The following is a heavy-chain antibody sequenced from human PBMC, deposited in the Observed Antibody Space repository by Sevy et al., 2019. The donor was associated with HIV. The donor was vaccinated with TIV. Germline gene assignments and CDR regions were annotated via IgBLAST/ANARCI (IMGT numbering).Heavy chain of an antibody. Sequence: GGSLRLSCAASGFTFSSYGMHWVRQAPGKGLEWVAVIWYDGSNKYYADSVKGRFTISRENSKNTLYLQMNSLRAEDTAVYYCARDLLPAATGWAYYYYGMDVWGQGTTVTVSS. CDR3: ARDLLPAATGWAYYYYGMDV. CDR2: IWYDGSNK. CDR1: GFTFSSYG. D-gene: IGHD2-2*01. J-gene: IGHJ6*02. V-gene: IGHV3-33*01.